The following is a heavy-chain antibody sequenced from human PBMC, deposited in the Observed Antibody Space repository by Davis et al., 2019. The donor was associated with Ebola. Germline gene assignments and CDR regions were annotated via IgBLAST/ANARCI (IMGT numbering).Heavy chain of an antibody. CDR2: ISAYNGNT. Sequence: ASVTVSCKASGYTFTRYGISGVRQAPGQGLDWMGWISAYNGNTNYAQNLQGRVTMTTDTSTSTAYMEVRSLRYDDTAVYYCARAVTMVLPSGWFDPWGQGTLVTVSS. J-gene: IGHJ5*02. CDR1: GYTFTRYG. D-gene: IGHD3-10*01. V-gene: IGHV1-18*01. CDR3: ARAVTMVLPSGWFDP.